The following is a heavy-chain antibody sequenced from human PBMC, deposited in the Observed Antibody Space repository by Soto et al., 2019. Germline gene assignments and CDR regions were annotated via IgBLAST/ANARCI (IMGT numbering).Heavy chain of an antibody. D-gene: IGHD4-17*01. CDR1: GFTFSNAW. Sequence: PVGSLRLSCAASGFTFSNAWMSWVRQAPGKGLEWVGRIKSKTDGGTTDYAAPVKGRFTISRDDSKNTLYLQMNSLKTEDTAVYYCTTPRDYGAFDIWGQGTMVTVSS. CDR2: IKSKTDGGTT. J-gene: IGHJ3*02. V-gene: IGHV3-15*01. CDR3: TTPRDYGAFDI.